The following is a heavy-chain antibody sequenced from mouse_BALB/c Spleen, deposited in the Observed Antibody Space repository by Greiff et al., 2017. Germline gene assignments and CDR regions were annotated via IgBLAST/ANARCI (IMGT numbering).Heavy chain of an antibody. Sequence: EVKLMESGGGLVKPGGSLKLSCAASGFTFSSYAMSWVRQTPEKRLEWVASISSGGSTYYPDSVKGRFTISRDNARNILYLQMSSLRSEDTAMYYCARNPDGYYAMDYWGQGTSVTVSS. CDR1: GFTFSSYA. CDR2: ISSGGST. J-gene: IGHJ4*01. D-gene: IGHD2-3*01. V-gene: IGHV5-6-5*01. CDR3: ARNPDGYYAMDY.